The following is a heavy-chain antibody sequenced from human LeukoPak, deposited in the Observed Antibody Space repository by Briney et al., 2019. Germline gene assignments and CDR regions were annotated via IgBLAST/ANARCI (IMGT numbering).Heavy chain of an antibody. V-gene: IGHV4-31*03. D-gene: IGHD5-12*01. CDR1: GGSTNSGGYY. CDR2: IYYSGST. Sequence: PSQTLSLTCTVSGGSTNSGGYYWTWIRQHPGKGLEWIGYIYYSGSTYYNPSLKSRVTISLDTSKNQFSLKLSSVTAADTAVYYCARDPGGNRDGYNLLWGQGTLVTVSS. CDR3: ARDPGGNRDGYNLL. J-gene: IGHJ4*02.